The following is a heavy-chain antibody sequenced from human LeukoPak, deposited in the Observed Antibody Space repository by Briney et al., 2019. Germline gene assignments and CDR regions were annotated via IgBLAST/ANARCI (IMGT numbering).Heavy chain of an antibody. J-gene: IGHJ4*02. CDR2: ISDSGDYT. CDR1: GFTFSSYA. CDR3: AKDTSIGKYCTNGVCSPFDY. V-gene: IGHV3-23*01. D-gene: IGHD2-8*01. Sequence: GGSLRLSCAGAGFTFSSYAMSWVRQAPGQGLEWVSVISDSGDYTSYADSVRGRFTISRDNSRNTLYLQMISLRPEDTAVYYCAKDTSIGKYCTNGVCSPFDYWGQGTLVTVSS.